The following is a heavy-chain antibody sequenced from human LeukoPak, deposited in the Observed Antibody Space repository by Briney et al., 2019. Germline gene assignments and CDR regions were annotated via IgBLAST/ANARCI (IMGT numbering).Heavy chain of an antibody. CDR3: ASNSFDYYGSGSYSVDY. J-gene: IGHJ4*02. V-gene: IGHV4-39*07. CDR1: GFTFSSYH. Sequence: GSLRLSCEVSGFTFSSYHMNWVRQPPGKGLEWIGSIYYSGSTYYNPSLKSRVTISVDTSKNQFSLKLSSVTAADTAVYYCASNSFDYYGSGSYSVDYWGQGTLVTVSS. D-gene: IGHD3-10*01. CDR2: IYYSGST.